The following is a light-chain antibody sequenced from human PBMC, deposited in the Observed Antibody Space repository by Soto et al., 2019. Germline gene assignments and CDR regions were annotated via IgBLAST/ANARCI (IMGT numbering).Light chain of an antibody. J-gene: IGKJ5*01. CDR1: QSVSSN. CDR2: GAS. V-gene: IGKV3-15*01. CDR3: QQYGSSPPIT. Sequence: EVVMTQSPATLSVSPGERATLSCRASQSVSSNLARYQQKPGQAPRLLIYGASTRATGIPARFSGSGSGTDFTLTISRLEPEDSAVYYCQQYGSSPPITFGQGTRLEIK.